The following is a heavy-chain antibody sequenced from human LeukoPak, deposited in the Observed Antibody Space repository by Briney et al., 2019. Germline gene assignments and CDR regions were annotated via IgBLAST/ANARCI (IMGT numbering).Heavy chain of an antibody. J-gene: IGHJ5*02. CDR2: ISNDGSKR. D-gene: IGHD3-3*01. CDR1: GFTFRDSA. Sequence: GGSLRLSCSGAGFTFRDSAFHWVRQAPGKGLEWVAVISNDGSKRFYADSVKGRFTISRDNSRDTLYLHMQTLRPEDSAVYYCARESGFMMVGEINADNWFDPWGQGTPVTVSS. V-gene: IGHV3-30*04. CDR3: ARESGFMMVGEINADNWFDP.